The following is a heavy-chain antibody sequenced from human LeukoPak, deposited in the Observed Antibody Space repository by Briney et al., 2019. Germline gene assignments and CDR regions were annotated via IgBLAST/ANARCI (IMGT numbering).Heavy chain of an antibody. D-gene: IGHD1-26*01. J-gene: IGHJ6*03. V-gene: IGHV4-59*08. CDR3: ARVDGSYYWAYYYYMDV. CDR2: IYYSGST. Sequence: SETLSLTCTVSGNSFGDYYWSWIRQPPGKGLEWIGYIYYSGSTNYNPSLKSRVTISVDTSKNQFSLKLSSVTAADTAVYYCARVDGSYYWAYYYYMDVWGKGTTVTISS. CDR1: GNSFGDYY.